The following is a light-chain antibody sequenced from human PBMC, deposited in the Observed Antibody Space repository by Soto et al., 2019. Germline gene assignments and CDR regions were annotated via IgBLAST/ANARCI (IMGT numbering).Light chain of an antibody. J-gene: IGKJ2*01. CDR1: QSVSSY. V-gene: IGKV3-11*01. CDR3: QQRSNWPGT. Sequence: EIVLTQSPATLSLSTGERATLSCRASQSVSSYLAWYQQKPGKAPRLLIYDASNRATGIPARFSGSGSGTDFTLTINSLEPEDFAVYYCQQRSNWPGTFGQGTQLEIK. CDR2: DAS.